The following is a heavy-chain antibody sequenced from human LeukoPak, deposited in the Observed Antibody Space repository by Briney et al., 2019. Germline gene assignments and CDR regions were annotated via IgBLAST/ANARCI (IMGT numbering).Heavy chain of an antibody. J-gene: IGHJ4*02. V-gene: IGHV4-34*01. D-gene: IGHD2-2*02. CDR3: ARAGYCSSTSCYTRWGFDY. CDR2: INHSGST. CDR1: GGSFSGYY. Sequence: SETLSLTCAVYGGSFSGYYWSWIRQPPGKGLEWIGEINHSGSTNYNPSLKSRVTISVDRSKNQFSLKLSSVTAADTAVHYCARAGYCSSTSCYTRWGFDYWGQGTLVAVSS.